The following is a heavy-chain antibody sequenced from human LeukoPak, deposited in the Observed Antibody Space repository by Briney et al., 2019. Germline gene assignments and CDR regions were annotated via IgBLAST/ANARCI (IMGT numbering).Heavy chain of an antibody. J-gene: IGHJ4*02. V-gene: IGHV5-51*01. CDR2: IYPGDSDT. Sequence: GASLQISCKGSGSIFTSYWIGWGRPLPGKGLEWMGIIYPGDSDTRYSPSFQGQVTISADKSISTAYLQWSSLKASDTAMYYCARPARGYSYGSLDYWGQGPLVTVSS. D-gene: IGHD5-18*01. CDR3: ARPARGYSYGSLDY. CDR1: GSIFTSYW.